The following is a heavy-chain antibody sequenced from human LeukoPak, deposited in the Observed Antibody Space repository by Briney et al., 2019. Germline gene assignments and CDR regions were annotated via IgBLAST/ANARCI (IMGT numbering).Heavy chain of an antibody. CDR2: INHSGST. CDR1: GGSFRGYY. J-gene: IGHJ6*03. D-gene: IGHD6-6*01. CDR3: ARGGELIAARPYYYYMDV. Sequence: PSETLSLTCAVYGGSFRGYYWSWIRQPPGKGLEWIGEINHSGSTNYNPPLKSRVTISVDTSKNQFSLKLSSVTATDTAVYYCARGGELIAARPYYYYMDVWGKGTPVTVSS. V-gene: IGHV4-34*01.